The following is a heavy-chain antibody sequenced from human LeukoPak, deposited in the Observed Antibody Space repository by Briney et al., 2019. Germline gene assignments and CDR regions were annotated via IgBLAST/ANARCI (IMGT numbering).Heavy chain of an antibody. D-gene: IGHD1-26*01. V-gene: IGHV3-30*04. J-gene: IGHJ4*02. CDR2: ISYDGSNK. CDR3: ASRPGTHFDY. CDR1: GFTFSSYA. Sequence: GGSLRLSCAASGFTFSSYAMHWVRQAPGKGLEWVAVISYDGSNKYYADSVKGRFTISRDNAKNSLYLQMNSLRAEDTAVYYCASRPGTHFDYWGQGTLVTVSS.